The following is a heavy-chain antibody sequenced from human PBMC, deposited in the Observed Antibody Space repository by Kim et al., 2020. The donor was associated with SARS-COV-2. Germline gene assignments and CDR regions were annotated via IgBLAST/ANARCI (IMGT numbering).Heavy chain of an antibody. V-gene: IGHV3-23*01. CDR1: GFTFSNYG. CDR2: ISGSGGGR. D-gene: IGHD3-16*01. Sequence: GGSLRLSCGASGFTFSNYGMTWVRQAPGKGLEWVSGISGSGGGRYYADSVKGRFTISRDNSKSTLYLQMNSLRDDDTAVYYCARHYGPPGESTWFDPWGQGTLVTVSS. J-gene: IGHJ5*02. CDR3: ARHYGPPGESTWFDP.